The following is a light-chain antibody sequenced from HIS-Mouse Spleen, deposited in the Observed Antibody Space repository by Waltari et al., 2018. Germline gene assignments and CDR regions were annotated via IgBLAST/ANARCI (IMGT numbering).Light chain of an antibody. CDR2: EGS. Sequence: QSALTQPASVSGSPGQSITISCPGTSSYVGSYNLVSRYQQHPGKAPKLMIYEGSKRPSGVSNRFSGSKSGNTASLTISGLQAEDEADYYCCSYAGSSTYVFGTGTKVTVL. V-gene: IGLV2-23*01. CDR1: SSYVGSYNL. J-gene: IGLJ1*01. CDR3: CSYAGSSTYV.